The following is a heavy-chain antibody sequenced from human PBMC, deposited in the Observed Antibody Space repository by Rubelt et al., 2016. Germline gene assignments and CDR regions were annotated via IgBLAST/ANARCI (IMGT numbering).Heavy chain of an antibody. CDR1: GYTLTELS. CDR3: ASDADYYDSSGYYPF. Sequence: QVQLVQSGAEVKKPGASVKVSCKVSGYTLTELSMHWVRQAPGKGLEWMAGFDPEDGETIYAQKFQGIVTMTEDTSTDTAYMELSSLRSEDTAVYYCASDADYYDSSGYYPFWGQGTLVTVSS. D-gene: IGHD3-22*01. J-gene: IGHJ4*02. V-gene: IGHV1-24*01. CDR2: FDPEDGET.